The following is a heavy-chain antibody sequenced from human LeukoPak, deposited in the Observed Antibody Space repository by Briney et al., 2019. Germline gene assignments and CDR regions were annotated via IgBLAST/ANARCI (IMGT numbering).Heavy chain of an antibody. CDR3: AKDSRSSSWYLDY. D-gene: IGHD6-13*01. J-gene: IGHJ4*02. CDR2: ISGSGGST. V-gene: IGHV3-23*01. Sequence: GGSLRLSCAASGFTFSSYAMSWVRQAPGKGLEWVSAISGSGGSTYYADSVKGRFTISRDNSKNTLYLQMNSLRAEDTTVYYCAKDSRSSSWYLDYWGQGTLVTVSS. CDR1: GFTFSSYA.